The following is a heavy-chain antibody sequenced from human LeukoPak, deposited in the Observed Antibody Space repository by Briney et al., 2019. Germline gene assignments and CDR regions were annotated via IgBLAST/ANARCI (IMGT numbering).Heavy chain of an antibody. CDR1: GGSFSGYY. CDR2: INHSGST. V-gene: IGHV4-34*01. Sequence: PSETLSLTCAVYGGSFSGYYWSWIRQPPGKGLEWIGEINHSGSTNYNPSLKSRVTISVDTSKNQFSLKLSSVTAADTAVYYCARATRYYYGSGSYGLWGQGTLVTVSS. CDR3: ARATRYYYGSGSYGL. D-gene: IGHD3-10*01. J-gene: IGHJ4*02.